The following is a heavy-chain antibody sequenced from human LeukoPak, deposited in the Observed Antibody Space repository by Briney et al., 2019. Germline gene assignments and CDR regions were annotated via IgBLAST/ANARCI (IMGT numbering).Heavy chain of an antibody. CDR3: ARDSGTTGEVKFDP. V-gene: IGHV4-59*12. CDR1: GGSISSFY. D-gene: IGHD3-10*01. CDR2: IYYSGST. J-gene: IGHJ5*02. Sequence: SETLSLTCTVSGGSISSFYWSWIRQPPGKGLEWIGYIYYSGSTNYNPSLESRVTISVDTSKNQFSLKLSFVTAADTAVYYCARDSGTTGEVKFDPWGQGTLVTVSS.